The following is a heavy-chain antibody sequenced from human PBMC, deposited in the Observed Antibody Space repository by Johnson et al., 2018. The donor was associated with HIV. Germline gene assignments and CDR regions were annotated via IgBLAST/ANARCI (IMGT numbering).Heavy chain of an antibody. V-gene: IGHV3-23*04. D-gene: IGHD2-8*01. CDR1: GFTFSSYA. CDR2: ISGSGGST. Sequence: EVQLVESGGGLVQPGGSLRLSCAAPGFTFSSYAMSWVRQAPGKGLEWVSAISGSGGSTYYADSVKCRFIISRDHFKNTLYLQMNSLRAEDTAVYYCARDGNAGYCTNGVCYNDAFDIWGQGIMVTVSS. CDR3: ARDGNAGYCTNGVCYNDAFDI. J-gene: IGHJ3*02.